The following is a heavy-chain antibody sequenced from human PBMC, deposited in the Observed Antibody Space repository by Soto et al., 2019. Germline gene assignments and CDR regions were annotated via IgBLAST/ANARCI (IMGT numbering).Heavy chain of an antibody. V-gene: IGHV1-3*01. CDR1: GYTFPTFF. D-gene: IGHD1-1*01. CDR2: INPANGDT. J-gene: IGHJ4*02. Sequence: ASVKVSCKTSGYTFPTFFLHWMRQAPGQRLEWMGWINPANGDTMYSQKFLGRVSNTRDTSATTAYMELTSLTSEDTAIYYCARGPSTGRFDSWGQGTLVTVSS. CDR3: ARGPSTGRFDS.